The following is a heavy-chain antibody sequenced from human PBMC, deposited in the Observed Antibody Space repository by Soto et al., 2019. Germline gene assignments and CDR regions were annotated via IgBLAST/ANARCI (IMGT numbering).Heavy chain of an antibody. CDR2: ISAYNGNT. J-gene: IGHJ6*02. Sequence: QVQLVQSGAEVKKPGASVKVSCKAFGYTFTSYGISWVRQAPGQGLEWMGWISAYNGNTNYAQKLQGRVTMTTDTSTSTAYMELRSLRSDDTAVYYCARDRAYCSSTSCAYYYYYGMDVWGQGTTVTVSS. CDR3: ARDRAYCSSTSCAYYYYYGMDV. V-gene: IGHV1-18*04. CDR1: GYTFTSYG. D-gene: IGHD2-2*01.